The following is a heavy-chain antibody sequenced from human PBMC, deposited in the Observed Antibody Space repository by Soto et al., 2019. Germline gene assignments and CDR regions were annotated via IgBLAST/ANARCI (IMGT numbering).Heavy chain of an antibody. D-gene: IGHD1-1*01. CDR3: ARETTDFDY. CDR1: GFTFSSYG. CDR2: IWYDGSNK. J-gene: IGHJ4*02. Sequence: QVQLVESGGGVVQPGRSLRLSCAASGFTFSSYGMHWVRQAPGKGLEWVAVIWYDGSNKYYADSVKGRFTISRDNSKNTLYLRMNSLRAEDTDVYYCARETTDFDYWGQGTLVTVSS. V-gene: IGHV3-33*01.